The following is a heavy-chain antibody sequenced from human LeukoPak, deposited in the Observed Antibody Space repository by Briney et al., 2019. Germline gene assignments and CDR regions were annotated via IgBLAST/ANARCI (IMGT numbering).Heavy chain of an antibody. Sequence: GGSLRLSCEASGFTFSSYWMSWVRQAPGKGLEWVANINQDGSKENYVDSVKGRFTISRDNAENSLFLEMNSLRVEDTAVYYCASDLAGPDYWGQGTLATVSS. CDR3: ASDLAGPDY. V-gene: IGHV3-7*01. D-gene: IGHD6-19*01. CDR2: INQDGSKE. J-gene: IGHJ4*02. CDR1: GFTFSSYW.